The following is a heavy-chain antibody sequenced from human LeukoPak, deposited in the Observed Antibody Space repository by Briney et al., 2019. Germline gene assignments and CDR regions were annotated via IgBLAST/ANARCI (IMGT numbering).Heavy chain of an antibody. Sequence: GGSLRLSCAASGFTFSSYEMNWVRQAPGKGLEWVSYISSSGSTIYYADSVKGRFTISRDNAKNSLYLQMNSLRAEDTAVYYCARATRPLGISRFDYWGQGTLVTVSS. CDR3: ARATRPLGISRFDY. CDR2: ISSSGSTI. D-gene: IGHD5-12*01. CDR1: GFTFSSYE. V-gene: IGHV3-48*03. J-gene: IGHJ4*02.